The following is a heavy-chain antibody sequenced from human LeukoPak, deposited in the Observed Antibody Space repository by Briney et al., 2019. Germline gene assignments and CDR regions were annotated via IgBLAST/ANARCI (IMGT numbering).Heavy chain of an antibody. D-gene: IGHD3-10*01. Sequence: GGSLRLSCAASGFTFSSYAMHWVRQAPGKGLEWVAVISYDGSNKYYADSVKGRFTISRDNSKNTLYLQMNSLRAEDTAAYYCAKEYYATGRYGRYEYWGQGTLVTVSS. CDR3: AKEYYATGRYGRYEY. J-gene: IGHJ4*02. CDR1: GFTFSSYA. V-gene: IGHV3-30-3*01. CDR2: ISYDGSNK.